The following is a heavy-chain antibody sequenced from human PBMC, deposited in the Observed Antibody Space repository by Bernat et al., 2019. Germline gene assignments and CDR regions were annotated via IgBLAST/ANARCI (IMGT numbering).Heavy chain of an antibody. CDR3: ARDVVVGPAAMCSISSSGGMDG. V-gene: IGHV3-33*01. D-gene: IGHD2-2*01. J-gene: IGHJ6*02. CDR2: IWYDGSNK. Sequence: QVQLVESGGGVVQPGRSLRLSCAASGFTFSSYGMHWVRQAPGKGLEWVAVIWYDGSNKYYADSVKGRFTISRDNSKNTLYLQMNSLRAEDTAVYYCARDVVVGPAAMCSISSSGGMDGWGQGTTVTVSS. CDR1: GFTFSSYG.